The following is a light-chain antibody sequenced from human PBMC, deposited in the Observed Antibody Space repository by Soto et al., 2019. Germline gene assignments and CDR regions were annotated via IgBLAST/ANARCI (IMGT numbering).Light chain of an antibody. V-gene: IGKV1-39*01. CDR1: QSISSY. Sequence: IQMTQAPSSLSASVGDRVTITCRASQSISSYLNWYQQKPGKAPKLMIYAASSLQSGVPSRFSGSGSGTEFNLTISSLQPEDVATYYCQQSYSTPITLCQGTRLEIK. CDR2: AAS. CDR3: QQSYSTPIT. J-gene: IGKJ5*01.